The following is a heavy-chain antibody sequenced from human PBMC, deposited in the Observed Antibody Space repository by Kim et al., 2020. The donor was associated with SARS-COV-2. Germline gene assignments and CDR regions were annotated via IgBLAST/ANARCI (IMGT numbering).Heavy chain of an antibody. V-gene: IGHV1-69*04. Sequence: SVKVSCKASGVTLSTYAINWVRQAPGQGLEWMGRITPINGITKYAQNLQGRVTIIADKSTSTAYMELSSLRSEDTAVYYCASGPAGGYNYFRMDVWGQGTTVTVSS. J-gene: IGHJ6*02. D-gene: IGHD6-13*01. CDR3: ASGPAGGYNYFRMDV. CDR1: GVTLSTYA. CDR2: ITPINGIT.